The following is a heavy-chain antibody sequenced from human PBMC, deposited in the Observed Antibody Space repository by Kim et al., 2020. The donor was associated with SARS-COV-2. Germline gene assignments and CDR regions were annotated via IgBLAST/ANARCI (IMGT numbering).Heavy chain of an antibody. CDR3: ARHSPNTLKGALDI. V-gene: IGHV3-30*04. CDR2: ISSDGTNK. Sequence: GGSLRLSCAASGFTFSGFPFHWVRQAPGRGLEWVAFISSDGTNKYYPDSVKGRFIISRDNSKNTLYLQLNSLRVEDTAVFYCARHSPNTLKGALDIWGQGTKVTVSS. D-gene: IGHD6-13*01. J-gene: IGHJ3*02. CDR1: GFTFSGFP.